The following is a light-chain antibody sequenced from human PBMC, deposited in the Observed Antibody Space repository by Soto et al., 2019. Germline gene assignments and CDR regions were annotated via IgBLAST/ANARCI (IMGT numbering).Light chain of an antibody. CDR2: WAS. Sequence: FVMTQSGNCLAGSLVERAPITCKSIHSLLKSSTKHDYLAWYQQKPGQPPKLLFYWASTRESGVPDRFSGSGSGTDFTLTISSLQAEDVTVYYCQQYYNPSWTFGQGTKVDNK. CDR1: HSLLKSSTKHDY. CDR3: QQYYNPSWT. J-gene: IGKJ1*01. V-gene: IGKV4-1*01.